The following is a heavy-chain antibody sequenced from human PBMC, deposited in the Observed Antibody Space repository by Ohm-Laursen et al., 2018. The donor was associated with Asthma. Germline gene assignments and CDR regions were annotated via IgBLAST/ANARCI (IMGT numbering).Heavy chain of an antibody. D-gene: IGHD2-15*01. J-gene: IGHJ6*02. V-gene: IGHV3-9*01. CDR1: GFTFDDYA. CDR3: AKTAATSPKDYYYYGMDV. CDR2: ISWNSGSI. Sequence: SSLRLSCAASGFTFDDYAMHWVRQAPGKGLEWVSGISWNSGSIGYADSVKGRFTISRDNAKNSLYLQMNSLRAEDTALYYCAKTAATSPKDYYYYGMDVWGQGTTVTVSS.